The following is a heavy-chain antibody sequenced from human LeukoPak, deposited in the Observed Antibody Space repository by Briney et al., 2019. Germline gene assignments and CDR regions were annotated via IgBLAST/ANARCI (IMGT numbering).Heavy chain of an antibody. J-gene: IGHJ4*02. V-gene: IGHV4-34*01. CDR2: INHSGST. D-gene: IGHD5-18*01. CDR1: GGSFSGYY. CDR3: ARTRGYSYGRTPPYFDY. Sequence: SETLSLTCAVYGGSFSGYYWSWIRHPPGKGLEWIGEINHSGSTNYNPSLKSRVTISVDTSKNQFSLKLSSVTAADTAVYYCARTRGYSYGRTPPYFDYWGQGTLVTVSS.